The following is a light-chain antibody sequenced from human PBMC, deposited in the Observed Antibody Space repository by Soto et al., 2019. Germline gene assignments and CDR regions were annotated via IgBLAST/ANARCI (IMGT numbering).Light chain of an antibody. CDR2: SNN. Sequence: QSVLTQPPSASGTPGQRVTISCSRSSSNIGSNTVNWYQQLPGTAPKLLIYSNNQRPSGVPDRFSGSKYGTSASLAISGLQSEDEADYYCAAWDDSLNGVVFGGGTKLTVL. CDR3: AAWDDSLNGVV. V-gene: IGLV1-44*01. CDR1: SSNIGSNT. J-gene: IGLJ2*01.